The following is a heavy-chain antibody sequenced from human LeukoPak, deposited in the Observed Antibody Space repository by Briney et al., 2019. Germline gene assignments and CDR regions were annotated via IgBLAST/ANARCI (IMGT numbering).Heavy chain of an antibody. CDR3: ARVPLNHPYYFDY. V-gene: IGHV4-34*01. CDR1: GGSFSGYY. CDR2: INHTGNT. J-gene: IGHJ4*02. Sequence: MTSETLSLTCAVYGGSFSGYYWNWIRQPPGKGLEWIGEINHTGNTNYNPSLKSRVTISVDTSKNQFSLKLSSVTAADTAVYYCARVPLNHPYYFDYWGQGTLVTVSS.